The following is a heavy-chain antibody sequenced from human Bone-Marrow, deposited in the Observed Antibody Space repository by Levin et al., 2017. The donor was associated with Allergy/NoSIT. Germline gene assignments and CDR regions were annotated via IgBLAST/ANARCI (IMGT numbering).Heavy chain of an antibody. J-gene: IGHJ3*02. Sequence: SETLSLTCTVSGGSISSYYWSWIRQPPGKGLEWIGYIYYSGSTNYNPSLKSRVTISVDTSKNQFSLKLSSVTAADTAVYYCARRIDYGGPYDAFDIWGQGTMVTVSS. CDR3: ARRIDYGGPYDAFDI. D-gene: IGHD4-23*01. V-gene: IGHV4-59*08. CDR1: GGSISSYY. CDR2: IYYSGST.